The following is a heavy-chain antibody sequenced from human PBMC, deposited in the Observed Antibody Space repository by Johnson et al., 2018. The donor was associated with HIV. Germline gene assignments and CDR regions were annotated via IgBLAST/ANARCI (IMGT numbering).Heavy chain of an antibody. Sequence: EVQLVESGGGLVQPGGSLRLSCAASGFTVSSNYMSWVRQAPGKGLEWVSAISGSGGSTFYADSVKGRFTISRDNSKNTLYLQMNSLRAEDTAVYYCARYSWNVGAFDIWGQGTMVTVSS. CDR1: GFTVSSNY. V-gene: IGHV3-23*04. CDR3: ARYSWNVGAFDI. J-gene: IGHJ3*02. CDR2: ISGSGGST. D-gene: IGHD1-20*01.